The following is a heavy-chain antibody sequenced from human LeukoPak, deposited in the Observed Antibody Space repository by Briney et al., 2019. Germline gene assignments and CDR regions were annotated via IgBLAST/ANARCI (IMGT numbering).Heavy chain of an antibody. J-gene: IGHJ6*02. Sequence: KPSETLSLTCAVYGGSFSGYYWSWIRQPPGKGLEWIGEINHSGSTNYNPSLKSRVTISVDTSKNQFSLKLSSVTAADTAVYYCARGASSGWLDYYYYYYGMDVWGQGTTVTVSS. CDR2: INHSGST. V-gene: IGHV4-34*01. D-gene: IGHD6-19*01. CDR1: GGSFSGYY. CDR3: ARGASSGWLDYYYYYYGMDV.